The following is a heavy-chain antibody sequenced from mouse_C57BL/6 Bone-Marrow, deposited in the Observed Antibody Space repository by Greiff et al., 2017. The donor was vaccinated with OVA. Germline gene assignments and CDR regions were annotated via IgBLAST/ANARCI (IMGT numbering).Heavy chain of an antibody. CDR1: GYSITSDY. CDR3: ARLAPYYYGSSYYAMDY. J-gene: IGHJ4*01. D-gene: IGHD1-1*01. Sequence: VQLKESGPGLAKPSQTLSLTCSVTGYSITSDYWNWIRKFPGNKLEYMGYISYSGSTYYNPSLKSRISITRDTSKNQYYLQLNSVTTEDTATYYCARLAPYYYGSSYYAMDYWGQGTSVTVSS. CDR2: ISYSGST. V-gene: IGHV3-8*01.